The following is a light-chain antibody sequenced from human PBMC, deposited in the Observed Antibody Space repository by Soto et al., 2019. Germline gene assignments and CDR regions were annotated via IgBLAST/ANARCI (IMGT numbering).Light chain of an antibody. CDR3: QQYGSSPRT. V-gene: IGKV3-20*01. CDR1: QSVSSRY. CDR2: GAS. J-gene: IGKJ1*01. Sequence: EIVLTQSPGTLSLSPGERATLSCRASQSVSSRYLGWYQQKPAQAPRLLIYGASSRATGIPDRFSGSGSVTDFTLTISRLEPEDFAVYYCQQYGSSPRTFGQRTKVEIK.